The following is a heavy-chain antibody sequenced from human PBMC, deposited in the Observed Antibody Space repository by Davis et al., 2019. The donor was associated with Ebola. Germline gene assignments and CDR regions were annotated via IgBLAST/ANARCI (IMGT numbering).Heavy chain of an antibody. CDR3: ARDPSYIWTTVTTTSYFDY. CDR2: INRDGTTT. V-gene: IGHV3-74*01. CDR1: GFTFSNNW. J-gene: IGHJ4*02. Sequence: GESLKISCTVSGFTFSNNWMSWVRQVPGKGLVWVSSINRDGTTTTYADSVKGRFTISRDNAKNSLYLQMNSLRAEDTAVYYCARDPSYIWTTVTTTSYFDYWGQGTLVTVSS. D-gene: IGHD4-17*01.